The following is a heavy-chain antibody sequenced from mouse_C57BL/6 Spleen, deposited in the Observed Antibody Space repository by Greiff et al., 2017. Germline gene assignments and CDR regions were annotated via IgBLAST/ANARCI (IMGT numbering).Heavy chain of an antibody. CDR1: GYAFSSSW. CDR2: IYPGDGDT. CDR3: ATSSGLAHFDY. J-gene: IGHJ2*01. D-gene: IGHD2-4*01. V-gene: IGHV1-82*01. Sequence: QVQLQQSGPELVKPGASVKISCKASGYAFSSSWMNWVKQRPGKGLEWIGRIYPGDGDTNYNGKFKGKATLTADKSSSTAYMQLSSLTSEDSAVFLCATSSGLAHFDYWGTGTTLTVSS.